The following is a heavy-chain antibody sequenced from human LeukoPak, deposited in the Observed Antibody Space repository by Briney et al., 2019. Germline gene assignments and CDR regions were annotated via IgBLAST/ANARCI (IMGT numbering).Heavy chain of an antibody. CDR1: GYTFTSYY. CDR3: ARSYGGNSGVTITDYYYYYMDV. J-gene: IGHJ6*03. CDR2: INPSGGST. V-gene: IGHV1-46*01. D-gene: IGHD4-23*01. Sequence: ASVKVSCKASGYTFTSYYMHWVRQAPGQGLEWKGIINPSGGSTSYAQKFQGRVTMTRDTSTSTVYMELSSLRSEDTAVYYCARSYGGNSGVTITDYYYYYMDVWGKGTTVTVSS.